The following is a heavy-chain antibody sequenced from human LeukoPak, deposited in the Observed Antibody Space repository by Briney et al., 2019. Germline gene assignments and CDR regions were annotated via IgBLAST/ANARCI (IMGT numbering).Heavy chain of an antibody. CDR1: GGSISSYY. J-gene: IGHJ4*02. Sequence: SETLSLTCTVSGGSISSYYWSWIRQPPGKGLEWIGYIYYSGSTNYNPSLKSRVTISVDTSKNQFSLKLSSVTAADTAVYYCAREGFDSSGYYWDYWGQGTLVTVSS. D-gene: IGHD3-22*01. V-gene: IGHV4-59*01. CDR3: AREGFDSSGYYWDY. CDR2: IYYSGST.